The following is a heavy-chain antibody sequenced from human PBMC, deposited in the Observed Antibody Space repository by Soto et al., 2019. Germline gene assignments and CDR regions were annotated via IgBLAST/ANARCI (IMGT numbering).Heavy chain of an antibody. Sequence: GGSLRLSCAASGFTFSSYAMSWVRQAPGKGLEWVSGINGSGGGTYYADSVKGRFTMSRDNSKNTLYLQMNSLRAEDTAVYYCAKGKYYFDYWGQGTLVTVSS. D-gene: IGHD3-10*01. J-gene: IGHJ4*02. CDR2: INGSGGGT. CDR1: GFTFSSYA. CDR3: AKGKYYFDY. V-gene: IGHV3-23*01.